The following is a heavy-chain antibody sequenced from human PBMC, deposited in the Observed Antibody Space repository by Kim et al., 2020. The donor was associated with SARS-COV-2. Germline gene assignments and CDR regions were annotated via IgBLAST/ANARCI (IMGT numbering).Heavy chain of an antibody. J-gene: IGHJ4*02. Sequence: GGSLRLSCATSRFAVSTSNLIWIRQAPGKGLEWVSFIFPGGATYYADSVKGRFTPSRDTSENTLFLQMNNLRSEDTALYYCASVGGPAQGEWCQGTPVTVST. D-gene: IGHD3-16*01. CDR1: RFAVSTSN. CDR2: IFPGGAT. CDR3: ASVGGPAQGE. V-gene: IGHV3-53*01.